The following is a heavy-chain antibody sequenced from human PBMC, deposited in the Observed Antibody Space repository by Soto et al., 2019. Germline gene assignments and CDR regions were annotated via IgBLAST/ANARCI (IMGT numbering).Heavy chain of an antibody. J-gene: IGHJ3*01. D-gene: IGHD2-21*02. V-gene: IGHV3-23*01. Sequence: EVQLLESGGGLVRPGGSLRLSCAASGFTFYNYAMNWVRQAPGKGLEWVSTISGGGDGTYYADSVKGRFTISRDNSRNTVYLQMNSLTADDTAVYYWAKKGLGFLATFWTTADCHYAFDVWGQGTLVTVSS. CDR1: GFTFYNYA. CDR3: AKKGLGFLATFWTTADCHYAFDV. CDR2: ISGGGDGT.